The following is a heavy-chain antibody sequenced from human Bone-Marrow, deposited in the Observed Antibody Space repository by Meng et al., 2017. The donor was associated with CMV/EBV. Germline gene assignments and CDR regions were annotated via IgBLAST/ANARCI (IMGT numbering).Heavy chain of an antibody. V-gene: IGHV3-23*03. Sequence: ETLSLTCAASGFTFSSYAMSWVRQAPGKGLEWVSVIYSGGSSTYYADSVKGRFTISRDNSKNTLYLQMNSLRAEDTAVYYCAKDQSNYVFDYWGQGTLVTVSS. J-gene: IGHJ4*02. D-gene: IGHD4-11*01. CDR2: IYSGGSST. CDR1: GFTFSSYA. CDR3: AKDQSNYVFDY.